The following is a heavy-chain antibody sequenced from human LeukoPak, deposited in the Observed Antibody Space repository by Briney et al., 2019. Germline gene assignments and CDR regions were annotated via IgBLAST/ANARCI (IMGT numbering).Heavy chain of an antibody. CDR2: IYTSGST. CDR1: GGSISSDY. CDR3: ARSRASWELLFDY. V-gene: IGHV4-4*07. J-gene: IGHJ4*02. D-gene: IGHD1-26*01. Sequence: SETLSLTCTVSGGSISSDYWSWSRQPAGKGLEWIGRIYTSGSTNYNPSLKSRVTMSVDTSKNQFSLKLSSVTAADTAVYYCARSRASWELLFDYWGQGTLVTVSS.